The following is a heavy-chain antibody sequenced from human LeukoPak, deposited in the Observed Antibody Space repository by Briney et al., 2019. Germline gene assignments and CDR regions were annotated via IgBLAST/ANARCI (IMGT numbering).Heavy chain of an antibody. J-gene: IGHJ6*03. CDR3: TNYGVYTGYYFMDV. CDR1: GFTFSSYY. D-gene: IGHD4-17*01. V-gene: IGHV3-48*01. Sequence: GGSLRLSCAASGFTFSSYYMNWVREAPGKGLEWVSYISSSSSTIYYADSVKGRFTISRDNAKNSLYLQMNSLRAEDTAVYYCTNYGVYTGYYFMDVWGKGTTVTVSS. CDR2: ISSSSSTI.